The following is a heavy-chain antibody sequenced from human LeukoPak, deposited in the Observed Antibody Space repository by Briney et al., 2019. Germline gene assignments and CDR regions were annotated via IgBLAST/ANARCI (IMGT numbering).Heavy chain of an antibody. CDR1: GGSISTGSYY. V-gene: IGHV4-61*02. CDR3: ARLQRITMAGPDYWYFDL. D-gene: IGHD3-10*01. J-gene: IGHJ2*01. Sequence: SQTLSLTCTVSGGSISTGSYYWNWIRQPAGKGLEWIGRIFTSGSTDYNPSLKSRVTISVDTSKTQFSLKMTSVTAADTAVYYCARLQRITMAGPDYWYFDLWGRGTLVTVSS. CDR2: IFTSGST.